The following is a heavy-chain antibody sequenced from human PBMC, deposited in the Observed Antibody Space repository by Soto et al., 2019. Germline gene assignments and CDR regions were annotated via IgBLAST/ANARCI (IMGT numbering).Heavy chain of an antibody. CDR3: AKGRYYYDSSGNYPEFDS. V-gene: IGHV3-13*01. D-gene: IGHD3-22*01. J-gene: IGHJ4*02. CDR1: GFTLSTKD. CDR2: ITTGGDT. Sequence: GGSLRLSCAASGFTLSTKDMHWVRQTTGKGLEWVSAITTGGDTYYPDSVKGRFTISRENAKNSLYLQMNSLRVGDTAVYYCAKGRYYYDSSGNYPEFDSWGQGTLVTVS.